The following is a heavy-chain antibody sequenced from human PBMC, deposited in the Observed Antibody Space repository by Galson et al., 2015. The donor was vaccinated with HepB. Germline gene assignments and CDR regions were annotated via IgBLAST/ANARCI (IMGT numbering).Heavy chain of an antibody. CDR2: IRGSAGSR. Sequence: SLRLSCAASGFIFNNYALSWVRQAPGKGLEWVPTIRGSAGSRYYADSVTGRFTISRDKSKNTLYLQMNSLRAEDTAVYYCAKEGFDGDYDGWDIHYGMDVWGQGTTVTVSS. CDR3: AKEGFDGDYDGWDIHYGMDV. CDR1: GFIFNNYA. V-gene: IGHV3-23*01. J-gene: IGHJ6*02. D-gene: IGHD4-17*01.